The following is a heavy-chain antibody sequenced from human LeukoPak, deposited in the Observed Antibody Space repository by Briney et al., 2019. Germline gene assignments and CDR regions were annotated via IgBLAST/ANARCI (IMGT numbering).Heavy chain of an antibody. Sequence: GGSLRLSCAASGFTFSNAWMSWVRQAPGKGLEWVGRIKSKTDGGTTDYAAPVKGRFTISRDDSKNTLYLQMNSLKTEDTAVYYCTTDPQYYDFWSGYYSVDYRGQGTLVTVSS. V-gene: IGHV3-15*01. J-gene: IGHJ4*02. CDR3: TTDPQYYDFWSGYYSVDY. D-gene: IGHD3-3*01. CDR1: GFTFSNAW. CDR2: IKSKTDGGTT.